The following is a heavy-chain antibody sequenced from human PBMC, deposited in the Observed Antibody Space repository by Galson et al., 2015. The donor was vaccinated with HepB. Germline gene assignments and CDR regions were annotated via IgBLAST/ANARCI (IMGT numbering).Heavy chain of an antibody. CDR1: GFSLSTSGVG. CDR3: AHSPYDFWSGYYMDV. D-gene: IGHD3-3*01. V-gene: IGHV2-5*02. J-gene: IGHJ6*02. Sequence: PALVKPTQTRTLTCTFSGFSLSTSGVGVGWIRQPPGKALEWLALIYWDDDKRYSPSLKSRLTITKDASKNQVVLTMTNMDPVDTATYYCAHSPYDFWSGYYMDVWGQGTTVTVSS. CDR2: IYWDDDK.